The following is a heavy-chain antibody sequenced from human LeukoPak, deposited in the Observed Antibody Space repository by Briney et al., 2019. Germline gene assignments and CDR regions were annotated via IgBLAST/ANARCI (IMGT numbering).Heavy chain of an antibody. D-gene: IGHD3-10*01. V-gene: IGHV1-69*01. CDR3: ATGAVVVRGVLNWFDP. CDR2: TIPILGSGTT. J-gene: IGHJ5*02. CDR1: GGTFSNHA. Sequence: SVKVSCKASGGTFSNHALSWMRQAPGQGLEWMGGTIPILGSGTTNYAQKFQGRITMIADESTNTAYMELSSLRSEDTAVYYCATGAVVVRGVLNWFDPWGQGTLVTVSS.